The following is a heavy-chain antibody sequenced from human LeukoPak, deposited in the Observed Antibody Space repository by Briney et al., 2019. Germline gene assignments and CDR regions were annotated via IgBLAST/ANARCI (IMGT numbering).Heavy chain of an antibody. J-gene: IGHJ5*02. CDR2: ISYDGSNK. Sequence: PGGSLILSCAAAGFTFSNYAMHWVRQAPGKGLEWVAVISYDGSNKHYADSVKGLFTISRDNSKNTLYLQMHSLRAEDTAVYYCARDLCFDCSPQPSNYFDPWGQGTLVTVSS. V-gene: IGHV3-30-3*01. D-gene: IGHD3-9*01. CDR3: ARDLCFDCSPQPSNYFDP. CDR1: GFTFSNYA.